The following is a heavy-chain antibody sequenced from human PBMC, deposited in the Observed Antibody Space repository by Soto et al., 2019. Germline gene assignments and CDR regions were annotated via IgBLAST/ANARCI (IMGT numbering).Heavy chain of an antibody. D-gene: IGHD2-15*01. J-gene: IGHJ6*02. V-gene: IGHV3-13*01. CDR1: GFTFSSYD. Sequence: EVQLVESGGGLVQPGGYLRLSCAASGFTFSSYDMHWVRQATGKGLEWVSVIGTAGDTYYPGSVKGRFTISRENAKNSLYLQMNSLRAEDTAVYYCARDIRYCSGNSCYSGGMDVWGQGTTVTVSS. CDR2: IGTAGDT. CDR3: ARDIRYCSGNSCYSGGMDV.